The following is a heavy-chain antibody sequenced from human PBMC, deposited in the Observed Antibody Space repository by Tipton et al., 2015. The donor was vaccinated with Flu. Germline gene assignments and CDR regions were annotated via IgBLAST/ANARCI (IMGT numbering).Heavy chain of an antibody. CDR3: ASGNFYDSSEYFAF. CDR2: THTNGNT. V-gene: IGHV4-4*07. J-gene: IGHJ4*02. D-gene: IGHD3-22*01. Sequence: PGLVKPSETLSLTCNVSGGSINRYYWSWIRQSVGKGPEWIGRTHTNGNTNYNSTFGSRLSMSLDTSKSQFSMTLTSVTVADTAVYYCASGNFYDSSEYFAFWGQGILVTVSS. CDR1: GGSINRYY.